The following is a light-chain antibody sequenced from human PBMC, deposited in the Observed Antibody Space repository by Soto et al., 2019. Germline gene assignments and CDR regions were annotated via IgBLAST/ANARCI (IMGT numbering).Light chain of an antibody. CDR2: GAS. Sequence: EIVLTQSPGTLSLSPGERATLSCRASQSVSSSYLAWYQQKPGQAPRPLIYGASSRAIGIPDRFSRSGSGTDFTLTISRLELEDFAVYYCQQYGSSPWTFGQGIKVEIK. CDR1: QSVSSSY. CDR3: QQYGSSPWT. V-gene: IGKV3-20*01. J-gene: IGKJ1*01.